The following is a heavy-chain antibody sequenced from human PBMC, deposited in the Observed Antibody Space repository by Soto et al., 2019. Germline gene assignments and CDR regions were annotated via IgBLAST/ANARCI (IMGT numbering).Heavy chain of an antibody. CDR2: MNPNSGNT. J-gene: IGHJ5*02. V-gene: IGHV1-8*01. D-gene: IGHD2-15*01. CDR1: GYTFTSYD. CDR3: ARVRYCSGGSCYRRQGMYNGFDP. Sequence: ASVKVSCKASGYTFTSYDINWVRQATGQGFEYLGWMNPNSGNTGYVKKFQGRVTMTRDTSMSTAYMKLSSLRSEDTAVYYCARVRYCSGGSCYRRQGMYNGFDPWG.